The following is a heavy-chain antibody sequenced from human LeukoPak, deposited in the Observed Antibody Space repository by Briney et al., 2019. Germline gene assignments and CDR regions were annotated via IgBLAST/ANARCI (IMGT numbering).Heavy chain of an antibody. CDR2: IYYSGST. J-gene: IGHJ4*02. CDR1: GGSFSGYY. CDR3: ARVMGGSSGSLDY. V-gene: IGHV4-59*01. D-gene: IGHD3-22*01. Sequence: SETLSLTCAVYGGSFSGYYWSWIRQPPGKGLEWIGYIYYSGSTNYNPSLKSRVIISVDTSKNEFSLKLSSVTAADTAVYYCARVMGGSSGSLDYWGQGTLVTVSS.